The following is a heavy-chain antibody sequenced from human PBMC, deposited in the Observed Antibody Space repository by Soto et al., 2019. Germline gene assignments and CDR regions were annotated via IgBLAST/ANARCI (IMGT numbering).Heavy chain of an antibody. J-gene: IGHJ3*02. D-gene: IGHD3-22*01. Sequence: SVKVSCKASGGTFSSYAISWVRQAPGQGLEWMGGIIPIFGTANYAQKFQGRVTITADESTSTAYMELSSLRSEDTAVYYCARTKSSGPLLSAFDIWGQGTMVTVSS. CDR2: IIPIFGTA. V-gene: IGHV1-69*13. CDR3: ARTKSSGPLLSAFDI. CDR1: GGTFSSYA.